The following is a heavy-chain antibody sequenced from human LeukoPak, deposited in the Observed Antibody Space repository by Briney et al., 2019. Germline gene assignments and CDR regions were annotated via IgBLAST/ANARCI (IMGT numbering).Heavy chain of an antibody. Sequence: SETLSLTCAVYGGSFSGYYWSWIRQPPGKGLEWIGSIYYSGSTYYNPSLKSRVTISVDTSKNQFSLKLSSVTAADTAVYYCASEVDTAMVTWGQGTLVTVSS. CDR1: GGSFSGYY. V-gene: IGHV4-34*01. D-gene: IGHD5-18*01. CDR2: IYYSGST. J-gene: IGHJ5*02. CDR3: ASEVDTAMVT.